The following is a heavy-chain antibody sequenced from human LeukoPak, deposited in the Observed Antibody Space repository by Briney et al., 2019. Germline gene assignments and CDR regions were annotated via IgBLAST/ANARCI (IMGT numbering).Heavy chain of an antibody. CDR1: GFTFSSYA. Sequence: GGPLRLSCAASGFTFSSYAMSWVRQAPGRGVEWVSAISGSGGSTYYADSVKGRFTISRDNSKKTLYLQMNSLRAEDTAVYYCAKANLIRLFPEYWGQGTLVTVSS. CDR2: ISGSGGST. V-gene: IGHV3-23*01. D-gene: IGHD2/OR15-2a*01. J-gene: IGHJ4*02. CDR3: AKANLIRLFPEY.